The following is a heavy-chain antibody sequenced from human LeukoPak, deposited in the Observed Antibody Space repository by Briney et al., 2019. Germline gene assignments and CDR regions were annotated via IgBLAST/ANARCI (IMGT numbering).Heavy chain of an antibody. CDR2: ISSSGSTI. Sequence: GGSLRLSCTASGFTFSSYEMNWVRQAPGKGLEWVSYISSSGSTIYYADSVKGRFTISRDNAKNSLYLQMNSLRAEDTAVYYCARDWTGTIDYWGQGTLVTVSS. CDR1: GFTFSSYE. CDR3: ARDWTGTIDY. J-gene: IGHJ4*02. V-gene: IGHV3-48*03. D-gene: IGHD1-7*01.